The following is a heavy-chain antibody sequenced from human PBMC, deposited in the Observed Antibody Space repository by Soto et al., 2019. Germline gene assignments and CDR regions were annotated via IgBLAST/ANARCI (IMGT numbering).Heavy chain of an antibody. Sequence: PGESLKISCKGSGYSFTSYWIGWVRQMPGKGLEWMGIIYPGDSDTRYSPSFQGQVTISADKSISTAYLQWSSLKASDTAMYCCARRRAKKDSSGYQPNDAFDIWGQGTMVTVSS. V-gene: IGHV5-51*01. CDR2: IYPGDSDT. CDR3: ARRRAKKDSSGYQPNDAFDI. CDR1: GYSFTSYW. D-gene: IGHD3-22*01. J-gene: IGHJ3*02.